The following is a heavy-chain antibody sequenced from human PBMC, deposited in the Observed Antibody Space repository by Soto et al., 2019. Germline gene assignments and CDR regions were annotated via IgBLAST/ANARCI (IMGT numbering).Heavy chain of an antibody. D-gene: IGHD4-4*01. V-gene: IGHV1-24*01. CDR1: GYTLTELS. CDR3: ATSLDSIALSGMDV. J-gene: IGHJ6*02. CDR2: FDPEDGET. Sequence: ASVKVSCKVSGYTLTELSMHWVRQAPGKGLEWMGGFDPEDGETIYAQKFQGRVTMTEDTSTDTAYMEPSSLRSEDTAVYYCATSLDSIALSGMDVWGQGTTVTVSS.